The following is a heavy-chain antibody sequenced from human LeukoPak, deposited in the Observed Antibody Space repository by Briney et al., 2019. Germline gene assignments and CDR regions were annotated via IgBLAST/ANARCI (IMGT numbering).Heavy chain of an antibody. J-gene: IGHJ4*02. CDR1: GYTFTGYY. V-gene: IGHV1-2*02. D-gene: IGHD6-19*01. CDR3: ARDLLLVAGRGGFDY. Sequence: ASVKVSCKDSGYTFTGYYMHWVRQAPGQGLEWMGWINPNSGGTNYAQNFQGRVTMTRDTSISTAYMELSRLRSDDTAVYYCARDLLLVAGRGGFDYWAQGPLLTVSS. CDR2: INPNSGGT.